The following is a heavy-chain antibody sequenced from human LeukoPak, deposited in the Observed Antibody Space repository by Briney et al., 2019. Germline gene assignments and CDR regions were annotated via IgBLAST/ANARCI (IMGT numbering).Heavy chain of an antibody. D-gene: IGHD5-18*01. V-gene: IGHV1-18*01. CDR3: ARGWYGYSYVDY. J-gene: IGHJ4*02. CDR2: ISVYNGNT. Sequence: WASVKVSCKASGYTFTSYDFSWVRQAPGQGLEWMGWISVYNGNTNYAQKFQGRVTITADESTSTAYMELSSLRSEDTAVYYCARGWYGYSYVDYWGQGTLVTVSS. CDR1: GYTFTSYD.